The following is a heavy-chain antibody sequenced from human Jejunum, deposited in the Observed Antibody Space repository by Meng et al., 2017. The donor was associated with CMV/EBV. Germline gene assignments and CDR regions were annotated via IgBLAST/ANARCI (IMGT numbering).Heavy chain of an antibody. Sequence: QLQLQESGSGLVKPSPTVSVTCIVSGDSISGGAYSWTWIRQSPGKGLEWIGYINHNGISNYNPSLKSRVTLSVDRSKNQFSLKLNSVTAADTAVYYCARERGLNFDYWGQGTLVTVSS. V-gene: IGHV4-30-2*06. D-gene: IGHD3/OR15-3a*01. CDR3: ARERGLNFDY. J-gene: IGHJ4*02. CDR2: INHNGIS. CDR1: GDSISGGAYS.